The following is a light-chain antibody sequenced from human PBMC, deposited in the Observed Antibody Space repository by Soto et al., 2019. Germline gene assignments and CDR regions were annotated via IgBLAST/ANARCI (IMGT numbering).Light chain of an antibody. CDR3: QQSYSTPLT. V-gene: IGKV1-39*01. CDR2: AAS. CDR1: QGISSY. J-gene: IGKJ4*01. Sequence: DIQLTQSPSFLSASVGDRVTITCRASQGISSYLSWFQQKPWRAPKLLVYAASTLQSGVPSRFSGSGSGTDFTLTISSLQPEDFATYYCQQSYSTPLTFGGGTKVDIK.